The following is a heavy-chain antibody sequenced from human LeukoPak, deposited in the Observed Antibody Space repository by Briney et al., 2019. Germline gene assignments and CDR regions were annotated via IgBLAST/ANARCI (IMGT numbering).Heavy chain of an antibody. CDR3: ARDSNPVTYYDFWSGYLYYYYYYMDV. J-gene: IGHJ6*03. Sequence: GGSLRLSCAASGFTFSSYWMHWVRQAPGKGLVWVSRINSDGSSTSYADSVKGRFTISRDNAKNTLYLQMNSLRAEDTAVYYCARDSNPVTYYDFWSGYLYYYYYYMDVWGKGTTVTVPS. CDR2: INSDGSST. D-gene: IGHD3-3*01. V-gene: IGHV3-74*01. CDR1: GFTFSSYW.